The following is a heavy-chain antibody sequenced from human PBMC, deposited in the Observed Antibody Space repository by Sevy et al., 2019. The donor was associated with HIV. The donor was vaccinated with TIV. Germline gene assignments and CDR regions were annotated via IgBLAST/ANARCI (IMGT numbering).Heavy chain of an antibody. CDR2: ISYDGSSI. CDR3: AKEGEQWLDYYYGMDV. D-gene: IGHD6-19*01. Sequence: GGSLRLSCAASGFTFSTYGMHWVRQAPGKGLEWVAIISYDGSSIYYADSVRGRFTISRDNSKNTLYLQMNSLRADDTALYYCAKEGEQWLDYYYGMDVWGQGTTVTVSS. V-gene: IGHV3-30*18. CDR1: GFTFSTYG. J-gene: IGHJ6*02.